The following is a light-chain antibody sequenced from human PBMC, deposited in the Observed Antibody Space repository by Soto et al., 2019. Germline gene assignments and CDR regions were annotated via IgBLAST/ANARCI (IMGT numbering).Light chain of an antibody. CDR3: QHLDGYPRT. V-gene: IGKV1-9*01. Sequence: DIQLTQSPSFLSASVGERVTITCRASRAISTYLAWYQQKPGKAPKLLIYAASTLQSGVPSRFSGSGSGTEFTLTISSLQPEDFATYYCQHLDGYPRTFGQGTEGEF. J-gene: IGKJ1*01. CDR2: AAS. CDR1: RAISTY.